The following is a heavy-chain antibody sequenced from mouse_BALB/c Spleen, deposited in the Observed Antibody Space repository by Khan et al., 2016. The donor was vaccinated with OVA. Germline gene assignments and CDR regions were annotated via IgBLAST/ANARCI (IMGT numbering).Heavy chain of an antibody. J-gene: IGHJ1*01. CDR2: INTYTGEP. CDR3: ARVGDDGYFDV. CDR1: GYTFTNYG. Sequence: QIQVVQSGPELKKPGETVKISCKASGYTFTNYGMTWVKQAPGKGLKWMGWINTYTGEPTYAADFKGRFAFSLETSATTASLQSNNLKTEATAPYFCARVGDDGYFDVWGAETTITVSA. V-gene: IGHV9-3-1*01. D-gene: IGHD2-2*01.